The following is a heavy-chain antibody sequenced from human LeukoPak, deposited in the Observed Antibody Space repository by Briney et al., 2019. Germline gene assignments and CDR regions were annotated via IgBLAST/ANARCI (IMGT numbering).Heavy chain of an antibody. CDR1: GGSISSGSYS. J-gene: IGHJ3*01. CDR3: ARGAGSTTSNDAFDF. CDR2: IFYTGGT. Sequence: PSETLSLTCAVSGGSISSGSYSWSWIRQPPGKGLEWIGYIFYTGGTYYNPSLKSRVAISVDTSKNQFSLKLSSVTAADTAVYYCARGAGSTTSNDAFDFWGQGTMVTVSS. D-gene: IGHD1-1*01. V-gene: IGHV4-30-4*07.